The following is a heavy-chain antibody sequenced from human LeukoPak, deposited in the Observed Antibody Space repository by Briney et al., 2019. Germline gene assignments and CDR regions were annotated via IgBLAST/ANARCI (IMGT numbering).Heavy chain of an antibody. CDR2: INHSGST. J-gene: IGHJ4*02. D-gene: IGHD3-22*01. V-gene: IGHV4-34*01. CDR3: ARSGGLWLLTYYFDY. Sequence: SETLSLTCAVYGGSFSGYYWSWIRQPPGKGLEWIGEINHSGSTNYNPSLKSRVTISVDTSKNQLSLKLSSVTAADTAVYFCARSGGLWLLTYYFDYWGQGTLVTVSS. CDR1: GGSFSGYY.